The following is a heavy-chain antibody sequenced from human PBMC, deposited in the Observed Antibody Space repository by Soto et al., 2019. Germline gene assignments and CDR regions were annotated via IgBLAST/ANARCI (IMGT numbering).Heavy chain of an antibody. CDR1: GGSFSGYY. CDR3: ARGGGYSYGYGGYYYYYMDV. CDR2: INHSGST. V-gene: IGHV4-34*01. D-gene: IGHD5-18*01. Sequence: TSETLSLTCAVYGGSFSGYYWSWIRQPPGKGLEWIGEINHSGSTNYNPSLKSRVTISVDTSKNQFSLKLSSVTAADTAVYYCARGGGYSYGYGGYYYYYMDVWGKGTTVTVSS. J-gene: IGHJ6*03.